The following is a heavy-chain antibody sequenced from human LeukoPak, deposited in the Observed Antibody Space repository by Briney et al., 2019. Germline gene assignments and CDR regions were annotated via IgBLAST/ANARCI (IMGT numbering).Heavy chain of an antibody. J-gene: IGHJ3*02. D-gene: IGHD3-10*01. CDR2: ISGNAGNR. CDR1: GFSFRSYV. CDR3: VREHYGDAFSM. Sequence: GGSLRLSCVDSGFSFRSYVMNWVRQAPGKGLEWVSVISGNAGNRHYADSVRGRFTISRDNSKNTLFLQMNSLRVEDTAVYYCVREHYGDAFSMWGQGTWVIVSS. V-gene: IGHV3-23*01.